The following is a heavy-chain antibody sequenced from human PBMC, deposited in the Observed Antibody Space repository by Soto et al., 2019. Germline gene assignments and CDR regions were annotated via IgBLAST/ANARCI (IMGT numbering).Heavy chain of an antibody. CDR3: AKDYDFWSGGCWFDP. CDR1: GFTFSSYG. J-gene: IGHJ5*02. V-gene: IGHV3-30*18. D-gene: IGHD3-3*01. CDR2: ISYDGSNK. Sequence: GGSLRLSCAASGFTFSSYGMHWVRQAPGKGLEWVAVISYDGSNKYYADSVKGRFTISRDNSKNTLYLQMNSLRAEDTAVYYCAKDYDFWSGGCWFDPWGQGTLVTVSS.